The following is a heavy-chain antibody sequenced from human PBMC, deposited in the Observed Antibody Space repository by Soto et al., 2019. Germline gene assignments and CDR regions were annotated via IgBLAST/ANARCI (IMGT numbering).Heavy chain of an antibody. V-gene: IGHV4-34*01. CDR2: INHSGST. Sequence: WTWIRPPPGTGLEWIGEINHSGSTNYNPSLKSRVTISVDTSKNQFSLKLTSVTAADTAVYYCARDKITGVFDYWGQGTLVTVSS. CDR3: ARDKITGVFDY. D-gene: IGHD2-8*02. J-gene: IGHJ4*02.